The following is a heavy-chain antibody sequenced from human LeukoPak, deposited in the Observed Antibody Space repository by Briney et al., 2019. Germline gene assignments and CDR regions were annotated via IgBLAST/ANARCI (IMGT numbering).Heavy chain of an antibody. J-gene: IGHJ3*02. CDR3: ARDLLDSTAGFDI. V-gene: IGHV4-4*01. CDR2: VYHSGST. Sequence: SETLSLTCAVSGGSISSPNWWSWVRRAPGKGLQWIGEVYHSGSTNYSPSLKSRVTISIDKSKNQLSLTLSSVTAADTAVYCCARDLLDSTAGFDIWGQGTMVTVSS. D-gene: IGHD2/OR15-2a*01. CDR1: GGSISSPNW.